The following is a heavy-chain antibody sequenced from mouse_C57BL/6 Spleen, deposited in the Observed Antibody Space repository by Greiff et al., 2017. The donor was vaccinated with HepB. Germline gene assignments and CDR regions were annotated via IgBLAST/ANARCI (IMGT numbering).Heavy chain of an antibody. D-gene: IGHD1-1*01. CDR2: IHPNSGST. CDR3: ARFTTVVDPDY. Sequence: QVQLQQPGAELVKPGASVKLSCKASGYTFTSYWMHWVKQRPGQGLEWIGMIHPNSGSTNYNEKFKSKATLTVDKSSSTAYMQLSSLTSEDSAVYYCARFTTVVDPDYWGQGTTLTVSS. CDR1: GYTFTSYW. J-gene: IGHJ2*01. V-gene: IGHV1-64*01.